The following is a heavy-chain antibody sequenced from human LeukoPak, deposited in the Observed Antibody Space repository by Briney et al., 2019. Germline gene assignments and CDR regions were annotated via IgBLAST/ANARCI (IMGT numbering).Heavy chain of an antibody. Sequence: GGSLRLSCAASGFTFSSYAMSWVRQAPGKGLEWVSAISGSGGSTYYADSVKGRFTISRDNSENTLYLQMNSLRAEDTAVYYCAKEQSLVGYYDSSGYGGIYYFDYWGQGTLVTVSS. D-gene: IGHD3-22*01. J-gene: IGHJ4*02. CDR3: AKEQSLVGYYDSSGYGGIYYFDY. CDR1: GFTFSSYA. CDR2: ISGSGGST. V-gene: IGHV3-23*01.